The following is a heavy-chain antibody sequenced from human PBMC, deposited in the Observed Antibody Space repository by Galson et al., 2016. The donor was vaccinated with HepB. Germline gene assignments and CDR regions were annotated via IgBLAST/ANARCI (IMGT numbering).Heavy chain of an antibody. Sequence: SLRLSCATSEFTFGDYAMFWFRQAPGKGLEWVGFIRSKAYGGTTEYAASVKGRFTISRDDSKSIAYLQMNRLKIEDTALYYCTRSRRIGGYYYYGMDVWGQGTTVTVSS. CDR3: TRSRRIGGYYYYGMDV. CDR1: EFTFGDYA. D-gene: IGHD1-26*01. J-gene: IGHJ6*02. V-gene: IGHV3-49*03. CDR2: IRSKAYGGTT.